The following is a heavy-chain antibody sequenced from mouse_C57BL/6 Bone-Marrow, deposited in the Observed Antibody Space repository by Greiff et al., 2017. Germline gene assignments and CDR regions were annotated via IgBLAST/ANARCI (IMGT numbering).Heavy chain of an antibody. J-gene: IGHJ3*01. CDR2: IYPGSGST. CDR3: ARGAYDSH. CDR1: GYTFTSYW. V-gene: IGHV1-55*01. Sequence: QVQLQQPGAELVKPGASVKMSCKASGYTFTSYWITWVKQRPGQGLEWIGDIYPGSGSTNYNEKFKGKATLTVNKSSSTAYMELRSLTSEDSAVYYCARGAYDSHWGQGTLVTVSA. D-gene: IGHD2-4*01.